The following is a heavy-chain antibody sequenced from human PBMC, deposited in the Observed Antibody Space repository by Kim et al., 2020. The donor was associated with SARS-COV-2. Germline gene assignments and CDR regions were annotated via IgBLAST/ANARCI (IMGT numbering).Heavy chain of an antibody. Sequence: SETLSLTCTVSGGSISSYYWSWIRQPPGKGLEWIGYIYYSGSTNYNPSLKSRVTISVDTSKNQFSLKLSSVTAADTAVYYCARGGEDYDILTGYYLSWFDPWGQGTLVTVSS. D-gene: IGHD3-9*01. J-gene: IGHJ5*02. CDR3: ARGGEDYDILTGYYLSWFDP. CDR1: GGSISSYY. CDR2: IYYSGST. V-gene: IGHV4-59*13.